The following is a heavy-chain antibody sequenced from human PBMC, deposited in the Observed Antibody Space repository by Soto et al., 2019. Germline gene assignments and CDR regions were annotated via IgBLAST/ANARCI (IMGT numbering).Heavy chain of an antibody. V-gene: IGHV1-69*13. D-gene: IGHD3-10*01. CDR3: AREGFLNYGSGSYSRYYYYGMDV. Sequence: SVKVSCKASGGTFSSYSISWVRQAPGQGLEWMGGITPIFGTANCAQKFQGRVTITADVSTSTAYMELSSLRSEDTAVYYCAREGFLNYGSGSYSRYYYYGMDVWGQGTTVTVPS. CDR2: ITPIFGTA. J-gene: IGHJ6*02. CDR1: GGTFSSYS.